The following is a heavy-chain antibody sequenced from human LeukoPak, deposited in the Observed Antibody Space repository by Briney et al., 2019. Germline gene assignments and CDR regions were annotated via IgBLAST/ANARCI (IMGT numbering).Heavy chain of an antibody. CDR3: ARHGSSYSFDY. J-gene: IGHJ4*02. CDR1: GGSVCSYY. V-gene: IGHV4-59*08. D-gene: IGHD6-13*01. Sequence: SETLSLICTVSGGSVCSYYWSWIRESPGKGLECGGDIYYGGGANYNPSRKSRATISIHRSKNPFSLKMSSLTAADTAVNYCARHGSSYSFDYWGQGTLVTVSS. CDR2: IYYGGGA.